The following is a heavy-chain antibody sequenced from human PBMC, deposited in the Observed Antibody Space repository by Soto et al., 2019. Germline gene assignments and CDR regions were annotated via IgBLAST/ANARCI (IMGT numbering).Heavy chain of an antibody. D-gene: IGHD2-15*01. V-gene: IGHV3-23*01. CDR1: GFTFSSYA. J-gene: IGHJ4*02. CDR3: AKRRGAGGHFDY. CDR2: VSIGGST. Sequence: DVQLLESGGGLVQPEGSLRLSCAASGFTFSSYAMGWVRQGPGKGLEWVAGVSIGGSTHYADSVRGRFTISRDNSKNTLSLQMNSLTAEDTAVYFCAKRRGAGGHFDYWGQGALVTVSS.